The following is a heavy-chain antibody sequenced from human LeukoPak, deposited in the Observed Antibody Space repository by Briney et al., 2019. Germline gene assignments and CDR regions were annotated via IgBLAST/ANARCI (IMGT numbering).Heavy chain of an antibody. Sequence: PGRSLRLSCAASGFTFSSYAMHWVRQAPGKGLEWVAVTSKDGNNKYYADSVKGRFTISRNNAKNTLYLLMNSLRAEDTAVYYCARDSVEWYIFDYWGQGTLVTVSS. D-gene: IGHD3-3*01. J-gene: IGHJ4*02. CDR3: ARDSVEWYIFDY. V-gene: IGHV3-30*03. CDR1: GFTFSSYA. CDR2: TSKDGNNK.